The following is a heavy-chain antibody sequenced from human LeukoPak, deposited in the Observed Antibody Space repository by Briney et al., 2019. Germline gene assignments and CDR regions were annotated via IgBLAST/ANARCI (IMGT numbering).Heavy chain of an antibody. Sequence: GRSLRLSCAASGFTFSSYAMHWVRQAPGKGLEWVAVISYDGSNKYYADSVKGRFTIPRDNSKNTLYLQMNSLRVEDTAVYYCARDPPAADTAMAGGAFDIWGQGTMVTVSS. D-gene: IGHD5-18*01. V-gene: IGHV3-30-3*01. CDR1: GFTFSSYA. J-gene: IGHJ3*02. CDR2: ISYDGSNK. CDR3: ARDPPAADTAMAGGAFDI.